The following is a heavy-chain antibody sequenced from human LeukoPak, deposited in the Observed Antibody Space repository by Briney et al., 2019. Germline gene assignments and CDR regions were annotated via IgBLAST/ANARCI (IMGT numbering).Heavy chain of an antibody. CDR1: GFTFSSYG. V-gene: IGHV3-30*02. J-gene: IGHJ3*02. CDR2: IRYDGSNK. D-gene: IGHD3-22*01. CDR3: AKDSRSPHTYYDSSGYYVRGAFDI. Sequence: PGGSLRLSCAASGFTFSSYGMHWVRQAPGKGLEWVAFIRYDGSNKYYADSVEGRFTISRDNSKNTLYLQMNSLRAEDTAVYYCAKDSRSPHTYYDSSGYYVRGAFDIWGQGTMVTVSS.